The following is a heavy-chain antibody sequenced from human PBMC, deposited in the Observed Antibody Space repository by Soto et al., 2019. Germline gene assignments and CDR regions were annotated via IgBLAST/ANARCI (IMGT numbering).Heavy chain of an antibody. CDR2: IKQDGSEK. Sequence: GGSLRLSCAASGFTFSTYWMNWVRQAPGKGLEWVANIKQDGSEKYYVDSVKGRFTISRDNSKNSLYLQMNGLRAEDTAVYYSARSLGGGCYNYFDNWGQRTLVTVSS. J-gene: IGHJ4*02. V-gene: IGHV3-7*01. D-gene: IGHD6-19*01. CDR3: ARSLGGGCYNYFDN. CDR1: GFTFSTYW.